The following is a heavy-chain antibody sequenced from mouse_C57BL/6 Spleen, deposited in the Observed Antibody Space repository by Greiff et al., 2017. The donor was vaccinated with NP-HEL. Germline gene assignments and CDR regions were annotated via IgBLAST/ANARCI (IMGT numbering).Heavy chain of an antibody. Sequence: VQLQQSGAELARPGASVKLSCKASGYTFTSYGISWVKQRTGQGLEWIGEIYPRSGNTYYNEKFKGKATLTADKSYSTAYMELRSLTSEDSAVYFCVYDYDERLAYWGQGTLVTVSA. V-gene: IGHV1-81*01. D-gene: IGHD2-4*01. CDR2: IYPRSGNT. J-gene: IGHJ3*01. CDR3: VYDYDERLAY. CDR1: GYTFTSYG.